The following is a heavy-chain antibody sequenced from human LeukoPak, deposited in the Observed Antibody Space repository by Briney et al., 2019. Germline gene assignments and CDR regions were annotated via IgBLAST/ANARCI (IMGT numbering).Heavy chain of an antibody. CDR1: GGSINNYY. CDR2: IYTTGST. Sequence: SETLSLTCTVSGGSINNYYWSWIRQPAGKGLEWIGRIYTTGSTNYNPSLKSRITISVDTSKNQFSLKLSSVTAADTAVYYCASAGSSGLWHDAFDIWGQGTMVTVSS. J-gene: IGHJ3*02. D-gene: IGHD3-10*01. V-gene: IGHV4-4*07. CDR3: ASAGSSGLWHDAFDI.